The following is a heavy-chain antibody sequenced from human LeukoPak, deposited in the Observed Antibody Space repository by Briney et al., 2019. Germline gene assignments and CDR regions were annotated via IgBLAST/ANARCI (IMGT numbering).Heavy chain of an antibody. D-gene: IGHD2/OR15-2a*01. CDR2: IKGDGSEK. J-gene: IGHJ4*02. CDR1: GFTFSRYW. Sequence: GGSLRLSCAASGFTFSRYWMTWVRQAPGKGLEWVANIKGDGSEKFYVDSVKGRFTTSRDNAKNSLYLQMNSLRADDTAVYYCARLSADPDYWGQGTLVTVSS. CDR3: ARLSADPDY. V-gene: IGHV3-7*03.